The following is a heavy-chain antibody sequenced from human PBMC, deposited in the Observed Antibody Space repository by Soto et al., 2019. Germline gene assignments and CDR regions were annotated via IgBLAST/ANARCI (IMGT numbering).Heavy chain of an antibody. V-gene: IGHV3-23*01. J-gene: IGHJ4*02. CDR3: AKSKDSSQAGYYFDY. CDR1: GLTFSSYA. Sequence: GGSLRLSCAASGLTFSSYAMSWVRQAPGKGLEWVSAISGSGGSTYYADSVKGRFTISRDNSKNTLHLQINSLRAEDTAVYYCAKSKDSSQAGYYFDYWGQGTLVTVSS. CDR2: ISGSGGST.